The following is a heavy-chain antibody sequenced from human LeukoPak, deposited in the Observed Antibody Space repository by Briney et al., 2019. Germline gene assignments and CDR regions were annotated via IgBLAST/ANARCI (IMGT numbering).Heavy chain of an antibody. CDR1: GGSFRGYY. D-gene: IGHD6-19*01. Sequence: PSETLSLTCAVYGGSFRGYYWSWIRQPPGKGLEGIGEINHSGSTNYNPSLKSRVTISGDTSKNQFSLNLSSVTAADTAVYYCARGRRRSSGWSFDYWGQGTLVTVSS. J-gene: IGHJ4*02. CDR2: INHSGST. CDR3: ARGRRRSSGWSFDY. V-gene: IGHV4-34*01.